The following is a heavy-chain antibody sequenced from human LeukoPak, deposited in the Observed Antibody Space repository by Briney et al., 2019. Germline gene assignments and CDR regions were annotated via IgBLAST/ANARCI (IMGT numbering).Heavy chain of an antibody. Sequence: SETLSLTCAVYGGSFSGYYWSWIRQPPGKGLEWIGYIYYSGSTNYNPSLKSRVTISVDTSKNQFSLELSSVTAADTAVYYCARDGQHPYGMDVWGQGTTVTVSS. CDR2: IYYSGST. CDR1: GGSFSGYY. CDR3: ARDGQHPYGMDV. V-gene: IGHV4-59*01. J-gene: IGHJ6*02. D-gene: IGHD6-13*01.